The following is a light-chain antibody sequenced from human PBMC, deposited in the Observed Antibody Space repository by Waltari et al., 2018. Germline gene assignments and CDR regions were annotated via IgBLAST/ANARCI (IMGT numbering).Light chain of an antibody. J-gene: IGLJ1*01. CDR2: EAT. CDR3: CSFAGRSTWV. V-gene: IGLV2-23*01. Sequence: QSALTQPASVSGSPGQSLAVSCTGSSSYVGTYYLVSWYQQHPGKAPKLIIYEATKRPSGVSNRFSGSKSGNMASLTISGLQAEDEAEYYCCSFAGRSTWVFGTGTKVTVL. CDR1: SSYVGTYYL.